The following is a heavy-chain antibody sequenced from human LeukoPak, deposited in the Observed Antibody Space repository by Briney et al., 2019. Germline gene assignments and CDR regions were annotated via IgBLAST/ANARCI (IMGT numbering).Heavy chain of an antibody. CDR2: IIPILGIA. CDR1: GGTFSSYA. CDR3: ARASLWAGAFDI. J-gene: IGHJ3*02. D-gene: IGHD3-16*01. Sequence: SVKVSCKASGGTFSSYAISWVRQAPGQGLEWMGRIIPILGIANYAQKFQGRVMITADKSTSTAYMELSSLRSEDTAVYYCARASLWAGAFDIWGQGTMVTVSS. V-gene: IGHV1-69*04.